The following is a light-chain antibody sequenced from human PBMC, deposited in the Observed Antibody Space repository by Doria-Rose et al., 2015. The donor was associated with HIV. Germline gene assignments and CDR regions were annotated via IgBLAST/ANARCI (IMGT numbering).Light chain of an antibody. Sequence: DIQMTQSPSSLSASVGVRVTITCRASQDIRSDLGWFQQKPEQAAKRLIFVGSTLHAGVPTRYGSSGSGTEYTLTISSLQPEDFATYYCLQHNSYPPTFGQGTKVAMK. CDR1: QDIRSD. CDR2: VGS. J-gene: IGKJ1*01. CDR3: LQHNSYPPT. V-gene: IGKV1-17*01.